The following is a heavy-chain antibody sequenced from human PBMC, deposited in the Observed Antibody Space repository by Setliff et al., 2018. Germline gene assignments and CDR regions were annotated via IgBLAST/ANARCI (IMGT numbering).Heavy chain of an antibody. CDR2: IWYDGSNK. Sequence: LRLSCAASGFTFNNFAMHWVRQAPGKGLEWVAVIWYDGSNKYYADSVKGRFTISRDNAKNSLYLQMNSLRAEDTAVYYCARDRGSGSYFLRYFDYWGQGTLVTVSS. V-gene: IGHV3-33*01. CDR1: GFTFNNFA. CDR3: ARDRGSGSYFLRYFDY. D-gene: IGHD1-26*01. J-gene: IGHJ4*02.